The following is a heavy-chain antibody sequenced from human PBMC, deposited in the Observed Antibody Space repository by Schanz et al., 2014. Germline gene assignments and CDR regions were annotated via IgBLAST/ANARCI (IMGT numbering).Heavy chain of an antibody. J-gene: IGHJ4*02. Sequence: EVQLVESGGGLVQPGGSLRLSCAAPGFTLSNYAMYWVRQTPDKGLEWVSGLSANGDSTFYSSSVKGRFTISRDISKNTLYLQMGSLRAEDVAVYYCARKSLVSAHYDSWGQGTLVTVSS. CDR3: ARKSLVSAHYDS. CDR2: LSANGDST. CDR1: GFTLSNYA. V-gene: IGHV3-64*01. D-gene: IGHD2-21*01.